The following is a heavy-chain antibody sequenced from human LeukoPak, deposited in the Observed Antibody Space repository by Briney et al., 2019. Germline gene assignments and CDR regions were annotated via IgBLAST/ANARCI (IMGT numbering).Heavy chain of an antibody. D-gene: IGHD3-3*01. CDR2: VSQSGSTI. V-gene: IGHV3-11*04. Sequence: PGGSLRLSCTASGFTFSDYYMSWIRQAPGKGLEWVSYVSQSGSTIYYADSVKGRFTISRDNGKNSLYLQMNSLRAEDTAVYYCASGDFWSGYYFYYWGQGTLVTVSS. CDR1: GFTFSDYY. CDR3: ASGDFWSGYYFYY. J-gene: IGHJ4*02.